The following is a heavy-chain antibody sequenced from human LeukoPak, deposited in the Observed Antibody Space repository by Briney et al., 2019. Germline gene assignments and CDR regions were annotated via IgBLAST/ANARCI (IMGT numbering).Heavy chain of an antibody. J-gene: IGHJ6*03. CDR3: ARRLVPNYYYYMDV. CDR1: GFTFSSYA. Sequence: GGSLRLSCAASGFTFSSYAMSWVRQAPGKGLEWVSGISSSGGSTVYADSVKGRFTISRDNAKNSLYLQMNSLRAEDTAVYYCARRLVPNYYYYMDVWGKGTTVTVSS. V-gene: IGHV3-23*01. D-gene: IGHD6-19*01. CDR2: ISSSGGST.